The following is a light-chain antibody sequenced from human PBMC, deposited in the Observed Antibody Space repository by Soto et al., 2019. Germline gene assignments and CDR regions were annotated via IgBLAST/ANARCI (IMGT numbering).Light chain of an antibody. CDR3: QQYGSSLLT. CDR1: QSVSGSF. J-gene: IGKJ4*01. Sequence: EIVLTHSRGTLPLYPGERATLSCRASQSVSGSFLAWYQQKPGQAPRLLIYNTSSRATGIPDRFSGSGSGTDFTLTISRLELEDFAVYYCQQYGSSLLTFGGGTKVDIK. CDR2: NTS. V-gene: IGKV3-20*01.